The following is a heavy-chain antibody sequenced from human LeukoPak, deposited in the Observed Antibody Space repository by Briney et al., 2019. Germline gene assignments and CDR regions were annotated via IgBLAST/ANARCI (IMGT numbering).Heavy chain of an antibody. CDR2: VKDDETER. V-gene: IGHV3-7*01. D-gene: IGHD2-2*01. CDR3: ARSLHFQSSTYRPADY. J-gene: IGHJ4*02. CDR1: GFIYSSHS. Sequence: GGSLRLSCAASGFIYSSHSMSWFRQAPGKGLEWVANVKDDETERYYLESVKGRFTISRDDAVNSLYLQMNSLRPEDTAVYFCARSLHFQSSTYRPADYWGQGTLVTVSS.